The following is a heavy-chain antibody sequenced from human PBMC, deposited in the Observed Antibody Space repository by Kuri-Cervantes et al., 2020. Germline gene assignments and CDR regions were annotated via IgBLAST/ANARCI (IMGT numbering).Heavy chain of an antibody. CDR3: AKGPGGKLDAFDI. Sequence: SLKISCAASGFTFDDYAMHWVRQAPGKGLEWVSGISWNSGSIGYADSVKGRFTISRDNAKNSLYLQMNSLRAEDTALYYYAKGPGGKLDAFDIWGQGTMVTVSS. J-gene: IGHJ3*02. CDR1: GFTFDDYA. CDR2: ISWNSGSI. V-gene: IGHV3-9*01. D-gene: IGHD1-14*01.